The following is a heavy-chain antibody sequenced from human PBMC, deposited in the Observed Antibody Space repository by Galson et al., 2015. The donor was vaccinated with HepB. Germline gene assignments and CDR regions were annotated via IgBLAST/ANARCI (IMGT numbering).Heavy chain of an antibody. J-gene: IGHJ6*02. V-gene: IGHV1-2*02. D-gene: IGHD3-16*01. CDR2: INPNSGGT. CDR3: ASLTFYYYYGMDV. CDR1: GYTFTGYY. Sequence: SVKVSCKASGYTFTGYYMHWVRQAPGQGLEWMGWINPNSGGTNYAQKFQGRVTMTRDTSISTAYMELSRLRSDDTAVYYCASLTFYYYYGMDVRGQGTTVTVSS.